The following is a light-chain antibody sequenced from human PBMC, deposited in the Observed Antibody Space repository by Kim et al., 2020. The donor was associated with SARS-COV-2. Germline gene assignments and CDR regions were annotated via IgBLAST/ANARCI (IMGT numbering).Light chain of an antibody. CDR2: DAS. V-gene: IGKV1-33*01. CDR1: QDVSDF. CDR3: QQYHSLLIT. Sequence: ASVGDRVTITCQASQDVSDFLNWYHQKPGKAPELLIYDASHLETGVPPRVSGGGSGKDFSLAISGLQPEDVGTYYCQQYHSLLITFGRGTRLEIK. J-gene: IGKJ5*01.